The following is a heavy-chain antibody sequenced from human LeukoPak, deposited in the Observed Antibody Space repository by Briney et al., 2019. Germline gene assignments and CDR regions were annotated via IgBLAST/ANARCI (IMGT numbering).Heavy chain of an antibody. CDR3: ARDNKVVPAAMGYYGMDV. D-gene: IGHD2-2*01. J-gene: IGHJ6*02. CDR2: INPNSGGT. V-gene: IGHV1-2*02. CDR1: GYTFTGYY. Sequence: ASVKGSCKASGYTFTGYYMHWVRQAPGQGLEWMGWINPNSGGTNYAQKFQGRVTMTRDTSISTAYMELSRLRSDDTAVYYGARDNKVVPAAMGYYGMDVWGQGTTVTVSS.